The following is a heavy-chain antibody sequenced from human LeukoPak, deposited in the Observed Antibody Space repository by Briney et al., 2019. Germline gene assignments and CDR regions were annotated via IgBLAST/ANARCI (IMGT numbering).Heavy chain of an antibody. CDR3: AIGRFNDIGY. D-gene: IGHD3-9*01. J-gene: IGHJ4*02. CDR2: ISSNSNYI. Sequence: GGSLGLFCGASGFTFSRYSMNWVRQASGRGLEGVSSISSNSNYIYYAASVKGRFTISRDNAKNSLYLQMNSLRAEDTAVYYCAIGRFNDIGYWGQGTMVTVSS. V-gene: IGHV3-21*01. CDR1: GFTFSRYS.